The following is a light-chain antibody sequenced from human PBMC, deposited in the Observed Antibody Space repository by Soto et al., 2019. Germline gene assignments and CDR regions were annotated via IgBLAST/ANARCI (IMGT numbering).Light chain of an antibody. CDR1: QRVSGN. Sequence: EIVLTQSPATLSVSPGDRVTLFCRASQRVSGNLAWYQQKPGQAPRLLIHGASTRATGIPARFSGSGSGTEFTLTISSLQAEDFAAYYCQQYNNWLFTFGGGTRVEIE. CDR3: QQYNNWLFT. V-gene: IGKV3-15*01. J-gene: IGKJ4*01. CDR2: GAS.